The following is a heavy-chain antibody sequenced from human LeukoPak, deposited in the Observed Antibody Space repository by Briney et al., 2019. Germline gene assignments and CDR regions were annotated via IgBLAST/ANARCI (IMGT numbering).Heavy chain of an antibody. V-gene: IGHV4-31*03. J-gene: IGHJ4*02. CDR1: GGSISSGGYY. CDR3: ARGKRTVTLFDY. D-gene: IGHD4-17*01. Sequence: PSETLSLTCTVSGGSISSGGYYWSWIRQHPGKGLEWIGYIYYSGSAYYNPSLKSRGTISVDTSKNQFSLKLSSVTAADTAVYYCARGKRTVTLFDYWGQGTLVTVSS. CDR2: IYYSGSA.